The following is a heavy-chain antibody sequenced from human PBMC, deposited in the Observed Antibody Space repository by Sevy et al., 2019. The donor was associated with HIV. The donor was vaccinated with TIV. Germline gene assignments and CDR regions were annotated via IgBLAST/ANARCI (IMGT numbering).Heavy chain of an antibody. J-gene: IGHJ3*02. CDR1: DYTFTSYG. CDR2: ISAYNGNT. V-gene: IGHV1-18*04. Sequence: ASVKVSCKASDYTFTSYGISWVRQAPGQGLEWMGWISAYNGNTNYAQKLQGRVTMTTDTSTNTAYMELRSLISDDTAVYYSARDMFGANPALQDDFDIWGQGTMVTVSS. D-gene: IGHD3-10*02. CDR3: ARDMFGANPALQDDFDI.